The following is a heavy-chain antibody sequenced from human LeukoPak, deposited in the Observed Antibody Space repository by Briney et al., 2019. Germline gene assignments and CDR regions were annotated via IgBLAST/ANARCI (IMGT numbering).Heavy chain of an antibody. Sequence: PSETLSLTRTVSGGSISSYYWSWIRQPPGKGLEWIGYIYYSGSTNYNPSLKSRVTISVDTSKNQFSLKLSSVTAADTAVYYCAKDRFCSSTNCPYDQWGQGTLVTVSS. V-gene: IGHV4-59*08. CDR2: IYYSGST. CDR3: AKDRFCSSTNCPYDQ. D-gene: IGHD2-2*01. CDR1: GGSISSYY. J-gene: IGHJ5*02.